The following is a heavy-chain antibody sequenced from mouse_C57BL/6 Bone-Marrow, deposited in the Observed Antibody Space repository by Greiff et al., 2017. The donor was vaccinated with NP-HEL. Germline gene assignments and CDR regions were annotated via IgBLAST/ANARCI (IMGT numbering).Heavy chain of an antibody. CDR3: ARDYDYCD. V-gene: IGHV1-81*01. CDR1: GYTFTSYG. D-gene: IGHD2-4*01. J-gene: IGHJ2*01. Sequence: VQLQESGAELARPGASVKLSCKASGYTFTSYGISWVKQRTGQGLEWIGEIYPRSGNTYYNEKFKGKATLTADNSSSTAYMELRSLTSGDSAVYFCARDYDYCDGGQGTTLTVSS. CDR2: IYPRSGNT.